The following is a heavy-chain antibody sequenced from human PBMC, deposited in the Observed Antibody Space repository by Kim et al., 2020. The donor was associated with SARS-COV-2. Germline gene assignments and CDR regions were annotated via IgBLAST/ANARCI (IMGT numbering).Heavy chain of an antibody. CDR3: ARGVVRGTYYYYYYG. J-gene: IGHJ6*01. Sequence: KNSYSGSTNYNPSLKSRVTIAVDTSKNQVSLKLSSVTAADTAVYYCARGVVRGTYYYYYYG. V-gene: IGHV4-59*09. CDR2: NSYSGST. D-gene: IGHD3-10*01.